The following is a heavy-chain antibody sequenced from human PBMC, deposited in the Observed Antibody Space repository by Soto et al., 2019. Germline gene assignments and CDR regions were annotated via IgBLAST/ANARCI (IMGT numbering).Heavy chain of an antibody. J-gene: IGHJ3*01. Sequence: QVQLVQSGAEVKKPGASVQVSCKACGLAFPIDDIIWVRQTIGQGLEFMGWMNPSGRNTGYAQKFQGRATFTWNTPTSTAYMDLSGLRSEDTAVYYCARYRTKVPVAFDVWGQGTMVTVSS. D-gene: IGHD3-16*02. V-gene: IGHV1-8*01. CDR1: GLAFPIDD. CDR2: MNPSGRNT. CDR3: ARYRTKVPVAFDV.